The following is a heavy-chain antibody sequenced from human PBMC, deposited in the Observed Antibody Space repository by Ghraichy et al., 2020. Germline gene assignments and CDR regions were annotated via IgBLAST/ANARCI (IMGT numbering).Heavy chain of an antibody. J-gene: IGHJ6*03. D-gene: IGHD1-26*01. CDR1: GDSVSSNSAA. CDR2: TYYRSKWYN. CDR3: ARGARGGSYANDYYYYMDV. V-gene: IGHV6-1*01. Sequence: SLTCAISGDSVSSNSAAWNWIRQSPSRGLEWLGRTYYRSKWYNDYAVSVKSRITINPDTSKNQFSLQLNSVTPEDTAVYYCARGARGGSYANDYYYYMDVWGKGTTVTVSS.